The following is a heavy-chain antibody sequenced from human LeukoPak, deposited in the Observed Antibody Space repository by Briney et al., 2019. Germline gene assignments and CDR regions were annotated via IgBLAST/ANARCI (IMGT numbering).Heavy chain of an antibody. CDR3: ASLIAAALRGAFHI. V-gene: IGHV4-39*01. D-gene: IGHD6-13*01. Sequence: SETLSLTCTVSGGSISSSSYYWGWVRQPRGKGLEWNESIYYSGSTYYNPSLKSRVTISVDTSKNQFSLKLSSVTAADTAVYYCASLIAAALRGAFHIWGQGTMVTVSS. CDR2: IYYSGST. J-gene: IGHJ3*02. CDR1: GGSISSSSYY.